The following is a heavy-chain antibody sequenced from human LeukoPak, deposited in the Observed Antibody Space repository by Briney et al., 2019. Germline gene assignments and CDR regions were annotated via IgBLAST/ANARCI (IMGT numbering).Heavy chain of an antibody. CDR1: GGSISSYY. V-gene: IGHV4-59*01. CDR3: ARDGGYYYGSGSLNWFDP. D-gene: IGHD3-10*01. Sequence: SETPSLTCTVSGGSISSYYWSWIRQPPGKGLEWIGYIYYSGSTNYNPSLKSRVTISVDTSKNQFSLKLSSVTAADTAVYYCARDGGYYYGSGSLNWFDPWGQGTLVTVSS. J-gene: IGHJ5*02. CDR2: IYYSGST.